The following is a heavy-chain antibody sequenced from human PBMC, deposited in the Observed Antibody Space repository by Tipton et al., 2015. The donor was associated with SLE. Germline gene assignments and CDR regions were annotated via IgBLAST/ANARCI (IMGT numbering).Heavy chain of an antibody. CDR2: VYNSGTS. J-gene: IGHJ4*02. D-gene: IGHD3-16*01. CDR3: ASGGGNYYFDF. Sequence: TLSLTCTVSGGSIGNNQWSWIRQPAGRGLEWIGRVYNSGTSRYNPSLKSRVVVAMDASKNQASLKLRSVTAADTAVYYCASGGGNYYFDFWGQGTRVTVSS. CDR1: GGSIGNNQ. V-gene: IGHV4-4*07.